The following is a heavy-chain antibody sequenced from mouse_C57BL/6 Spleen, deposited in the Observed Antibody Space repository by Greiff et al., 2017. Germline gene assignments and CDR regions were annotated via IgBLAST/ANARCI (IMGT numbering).Heavy chain of an antibody. J-gene: IGHJ2*01. Sequence: EVQLVESEGGLVQPGSSMKLSCTASGFTFSDYYMAWVRQVPEKGLVWVANINYDGSSTYYLDSLKSRFIISRDNAKNILYLQMSSLKSEDTATYYCAREGFDYWGQGTTLTVSS. CDR1: GFTFSDYY. V-gene: IGHV5-16*01. CDR2: INYDGSST. CDR3: AREGFDY.